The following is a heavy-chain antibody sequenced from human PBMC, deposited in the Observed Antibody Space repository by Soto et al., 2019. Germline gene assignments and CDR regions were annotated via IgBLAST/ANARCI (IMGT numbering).Heavy chain of an antibody. J-gene: IGHJ4*02. V-gene: IGHV5-51*01. D-gene: IGHD4-4*01. CDR2: VHPGDSDS. CDR1: GYNFATYW. CDR3: ARQAAVSGPYIDS. Sequence: PGESLKISCKTSGYNFATYWIGWVRQMPGKGLEWMGIVHPGDSDSRYSPSFQGQVTMSADKSISTAYLQWNSLKASDTAMYYCARQAAVSGPYIDSWGQGTLVTVSS.